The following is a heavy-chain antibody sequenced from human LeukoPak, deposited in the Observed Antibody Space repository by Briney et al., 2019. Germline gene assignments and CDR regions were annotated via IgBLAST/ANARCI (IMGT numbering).Heavy chain of an antibody. D-gene: IGHD2-15*01. J-gene: IGHJ4*02. CDR2: IYHSGST. CDR1: GGSISSSNW. V-gene: IGHV4-4*02. Sequence: SETLSLTCAVSGGSISSSNWWSWVRQPPGKGLEWIGEIYHSGSTNYNPSLKSRVTISVDKSKNQFSLKLSSVTAADTAVYYCAKNLGYCSGGSCFSGRAIDLLRPWGQGTLVTVSS. CDR3: AKNLGYCSGGSCFSGRAIDLLRP.